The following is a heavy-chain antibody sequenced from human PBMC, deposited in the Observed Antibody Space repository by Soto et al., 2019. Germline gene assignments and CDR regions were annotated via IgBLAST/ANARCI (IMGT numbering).Heavy chain of an antibody. Sequence: PSETLSLTCTVSGGSISSGNYYWSWIRQPPGKGLEWIGFISYSGSAYYNPSLKSRVTISVDTSKNQFSLKLSSVTAADTAVYYCARDQNGSGNYYTRYFDYWGQGTLVTVSS. J-gene: IGHJ4*02. D-gene: IGHD3-10*01. CDR3: ARDQNGSGNYYTRYFDY. CDR1: GGSISSGNYY. CDR2: ISYSGSA. V-gene: IGHV4-30-4*01.